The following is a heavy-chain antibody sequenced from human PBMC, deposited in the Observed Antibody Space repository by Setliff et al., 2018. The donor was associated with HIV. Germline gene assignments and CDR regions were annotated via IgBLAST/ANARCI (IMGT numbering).Heavy chain of an antibody. J-gene: IGHJ4*02. CDR2: IIPIFGTA. D-gene: IGHD5-12*01. Sequence: ASVKVSCKASGYTFTSYAMNWVRQAPGQGLEWMGGIIPIFGTANYSQKFQDRLTITADESTTTVYMDMSSLRSEDTAQYYCARGPLYGYDRGYFDYWGQGTLVTVSS. V-gene: IGHV1-69*13. CDR3: ARGPLYGYDRGYFDY. CDR1: GYTFTSYA.